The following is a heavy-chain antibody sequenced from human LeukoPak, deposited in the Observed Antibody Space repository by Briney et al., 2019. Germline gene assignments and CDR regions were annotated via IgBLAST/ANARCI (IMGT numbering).Heavy chain of an antibody. J-gene: IGHJ6*03. CDR3: ARDYDSKYYYYYYMDV. V-gene: IGHV4-39*07. Sequence: SETLSLTCTVSGGSISSSSYYWGWIRQPPGKGLEWIGSIYYSGSTYYNPSLKSRVTISVGTSKNQFSLKLSSVTAADTAVYYCARDYDSKYYYYYYMDVWGKGTTVTVSS. CDR1: GGSISSSSYY. D-gene: IGHD3-3*01. CDR2: IYYSGST.